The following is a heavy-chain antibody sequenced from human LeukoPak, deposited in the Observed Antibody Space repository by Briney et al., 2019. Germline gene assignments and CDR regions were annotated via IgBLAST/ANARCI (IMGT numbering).Heavy chain of an antibody. CDR1: GGSISTHN. D-gene: IGHD5-24*01. V-gene: IGHV4-59*11. Sequence: SETLSLTCTVSGGSISTHNWNWIRQTPGKGLEWIGYVYYNGGTRSNPSLRTRLTISVNTSKTQFSLSLRSVTAADTAVYFCARDGYNFGYFDYWGQGILVTVSS. CDR2: VYYNGGT. J-gene: IGHJ4*02. CDR3: ARDGYNFGYFDY.